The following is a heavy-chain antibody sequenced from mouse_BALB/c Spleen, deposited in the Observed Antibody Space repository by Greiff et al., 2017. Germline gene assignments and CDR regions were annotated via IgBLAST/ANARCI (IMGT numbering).Heavy chain of an antibody. J-gene: IGHJ4*01. V-gene: IGHV2-9*02. CDR2: IWAGGST. CDR1: GFSLTSYG. CDR3: AREGAYYRYAYAMDY. Sequence: QVQLKESGPGLVAPSQSLSITCTVSGFSLTSYGVHWVRQPPGKGLEWLGVIWAGGSTNYNSALMSRLSISKDNSKSQVFLKMNSLQTDDTAMYYCAREGAYYRYAYAMDYWGQGTSVTVSS. D-gene: IGHD2-14*01.